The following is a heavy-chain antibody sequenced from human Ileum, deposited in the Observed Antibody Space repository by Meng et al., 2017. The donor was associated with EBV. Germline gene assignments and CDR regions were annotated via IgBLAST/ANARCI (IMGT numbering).Heavy chain of an antibody. Sequence: QVQLQESGPGLVKPSGXLSPTCAXTGGSISSSNWWSWVRQAPGKGLEWIGEIHHTESTNYNPSLKSRVTISVDKSKNQFSLKLSSVTAADTAVYYCARESYSDSSGYYSLDYWCQGSLVIVSS. CDR2: IHHTEST. CDR3: ARESYSDSSGYYSLDY. D-gene: IGHD3-22*01. CDR1: GGSISSSNW. V-gene: IGHV4-4*02. J-gene: IGHJ4*02.